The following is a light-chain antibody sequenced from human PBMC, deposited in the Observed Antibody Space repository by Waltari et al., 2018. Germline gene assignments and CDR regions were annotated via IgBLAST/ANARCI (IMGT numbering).Light chain of an antibody. Sequence: QSALTQPRSVSGSPGQSVTISCPGTSGDVGGYTFVSWYQQHPGKAPKLIIYDVTKRPSGVPDRFSGSKSGNTASLTISGLQAEDEADYYCCSYAGVYLYVFGTGTKVTVL. J-gene: IGLJ1*01. CDR2: DVT. CDR1: SGDVGGYTF. CDR3: CSYAGVYLYV. V-gene: IGLV2-11*01.